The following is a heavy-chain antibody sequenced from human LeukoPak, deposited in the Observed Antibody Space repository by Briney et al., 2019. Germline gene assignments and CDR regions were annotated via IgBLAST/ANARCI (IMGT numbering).Heavy chain of an antibody. CDR1: RLTFSSDG. CDR2: IRYGGNNK. Sequence: PGRSLSLSCAASRLTFSSDGMHWVRQAPGKGLEWVAFIRYGGNNKYYADSVKGRFTLPRDNHKKTLYLQMNSLRADDTAVYYCAKELSTYYDFWCGYPDGGIEFCPWGPRALVT. CDR3: AKELSTYYDFWCGYPDGGIEFCP. J-gene: IGHJ5*02. D-gene: IGHD3-3*01. V-gene: IGHV3-30*02.